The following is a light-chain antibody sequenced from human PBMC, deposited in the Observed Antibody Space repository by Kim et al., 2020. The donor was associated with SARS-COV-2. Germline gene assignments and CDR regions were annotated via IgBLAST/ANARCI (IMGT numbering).Light chain of an antibody. V-gene: IGLV3-19*01. CDR2: GKN. CDR3: NSRDSSGNPDVV. CDR1: SLRSYY. Sequence: LGRTVGITCQGDSLRSYYASWYQKKPGQAPVLVIYGKNNRPSGIPDRFSGSSSGNTASLTITGAQAEDEADYYCNSRDSSGNPDVVFGGGTQLTVL. J-gene: IGLJ2*01.